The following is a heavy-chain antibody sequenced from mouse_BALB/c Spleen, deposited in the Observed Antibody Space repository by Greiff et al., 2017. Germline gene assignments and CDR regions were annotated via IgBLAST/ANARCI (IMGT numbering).Heavy chain of an antibody. CDR1: GFTFSSFG. Sequence: DVMLVESGGGLVQPGGSRTLSCAASGFTFSSFGMHWVRQAPAKGLEWVAYISSGSSTIYYADTVKGRFTISRDNPKNTLFLQMTSLRSEDTAMYCCAREITTGFDYWGQGTTLTVSS. D-gene: IGHD2-4*01. CDR2: ISSGSSTI. J-gene: IGHJ2*01. CDR3: AREITTGFDY. V-gene: IGHV5-17*02.